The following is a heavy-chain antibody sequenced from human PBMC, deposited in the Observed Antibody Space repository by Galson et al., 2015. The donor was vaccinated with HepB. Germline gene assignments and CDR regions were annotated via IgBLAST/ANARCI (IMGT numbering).Heavy chain of an antibody. CDR1: GYTFTSYA. D-gene: IGHD6-13*01. CDR3: SRRSGSSPVNWFDP. J-gene: IGHJ5*02. Sequence: SVKVSCKASGYTFTSYAMHWVRQAPGQRLEWMGWINAGNGNTKYSQKFQGRVTITRDTSASTAYMELSSLRSEDTAVCYCSRRSGSSPVNWFDPRGQGTLVTVSS. CDR2: INAGNGNT. V-gene: IGHV1-3*01.